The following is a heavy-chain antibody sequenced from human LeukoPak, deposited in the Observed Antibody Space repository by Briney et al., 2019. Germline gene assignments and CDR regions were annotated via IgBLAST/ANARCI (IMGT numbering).Heavy chain of an antibody. CDR3: TRGNSNFDY. V-gene: IGHV3-20*01. CDR2: IHRNGGRT. J-gene: IGHJ4*02. CDR1: GFTSDDCG. Sequence: PGGSLRLSCAASGFTSDDCGMSWVRQVPGKGLEWVSGIHRNGGRTSYAASVKGRFTISRDNAKNSLYLQMNSLRVEDTGIYHCTRGNSNFDYWGQGTLVTVSS. D-gene: IGHD1-7*01.